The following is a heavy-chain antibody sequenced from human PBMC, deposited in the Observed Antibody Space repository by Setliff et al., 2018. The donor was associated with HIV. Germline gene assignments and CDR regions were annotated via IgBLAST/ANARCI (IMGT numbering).Heavy chain of an antibody. V-gene: IGHV4-34*01. CDR3: ARGLNYYGSGSYGPTFPPPLIY. CDR2: INHSGNT. J-gene: IGHJ4*02. Sequence: SETLSLTCDVYGGSFSGFYWTWIRQPPGKGLEWIGEINHSGNTNYNPSLKSRVTISKDTSKNQISLKLRSVTAADTAVYYCARGLNYYGSGSYGPTFPPPLIYWGQGTLVTVSS. CDR1: GGSFSGFY. D-gene: IGHD3-10*01.